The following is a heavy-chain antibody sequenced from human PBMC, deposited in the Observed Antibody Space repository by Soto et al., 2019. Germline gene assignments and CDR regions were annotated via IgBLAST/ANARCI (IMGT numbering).Heavy chain of an antibody. J-gene: IGHJ3*02. V-gene: IGHV5-10-1*01. CDR1: GYSFTSYW. D-gene: IGHD3-10*01. Sequence: GESLKISCKGSGYSFTSYWISWVRQMPVKGLEWMGRIDPSDSYTNYSPSFQGHVTISADKSISTAYLQWSSLKASDTAMYYCARERVRFGDGDAFDIWGQGTMVTVSS. CDR2: IDPSDSYT. CDR3: ARERVRFGDGDAFDI.